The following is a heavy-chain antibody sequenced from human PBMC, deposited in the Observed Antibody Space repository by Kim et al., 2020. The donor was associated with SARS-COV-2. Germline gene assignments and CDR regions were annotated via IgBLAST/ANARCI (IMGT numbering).Heavy chain of an antibody. CDR1: GGSISNY. V-gene: IGHV4-59*01. Sequence: SETLSLTCSVSGGSISNYWSWFRQPPGKGLEWIGYIYYTGNSNYNPSLESRVSISIDTSKNQFSLHLTSLTAADTAMYYCARRDSNGYYSPWGQGTLVT. D-gene: IGHD3-22*01. J-gene: IGHJ5*02. CDR2: IYYTGNS. CDR3: ARRDSNGYYSP.